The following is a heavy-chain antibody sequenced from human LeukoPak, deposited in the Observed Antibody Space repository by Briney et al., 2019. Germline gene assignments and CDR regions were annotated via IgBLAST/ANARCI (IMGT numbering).Heavy chain of an antibody. CDR2: INHSGIT. J-gene: IGHJ5*02. CDR3: AADARWGSGFDP. Sequence: PSETLSVTSAVYGGSLSGYYWSWIRQPPGKGLEWIGEINHSGITNYNPSLMRRVTLSVAASKNQFSLKLSSVTAADTAVYYCAADARWGSGFDPWGQGTLVTVSS. V-gene: IGHV4-34*01. D-gene: IGHD3-10*01. CDR1: GGSLSGYY.